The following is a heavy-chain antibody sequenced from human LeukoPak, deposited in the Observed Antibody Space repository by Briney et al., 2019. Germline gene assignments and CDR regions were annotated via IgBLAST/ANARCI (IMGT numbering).Heavy chain of an antibody. CDR2: IYYSGST. D-gene: IGHD5-18*01. CDR3: AMSDTAMGNFDY. V-gene: IGHV4-59*01. CDR1: GYSISSGYY. J-gene: IGHJ4*02. Sequence: SETLSLTCTVSGYSISSGYYWSWIRQPPGKGLEWIGYIYYSGSTNYNPSLKSRVTISVDTSKNQFSLKLSSVTAADTAVYYCAMSDTAMGNFDYWGQGTLVTVSP.